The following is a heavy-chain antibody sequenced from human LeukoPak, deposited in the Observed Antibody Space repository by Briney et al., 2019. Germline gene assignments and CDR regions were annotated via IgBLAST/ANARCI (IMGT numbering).Heavy chain of an antibody. J-gene: IGHJ4*02. CDR3: ARDGEYGTGSYYRGCFDY. V-gene: IGHV1-18*01. Sequence: ASVKVSCKASGHTFTRYGISWVRQAPGQGLEWMGWISVYNCNTNYAQNLQGRVTMTTDTSTSAAYMDLRSLRSDDTAVYYCARDGEYGTGSYYRGCFDYWGQGTLVTVSS. CDR2: ISVYNCNT. D-gene: IGHD3-10*01. CDR1: GHTFTRYG.